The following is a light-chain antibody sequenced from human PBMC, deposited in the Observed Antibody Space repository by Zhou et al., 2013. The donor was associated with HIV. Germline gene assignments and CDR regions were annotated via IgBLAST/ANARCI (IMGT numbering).Light chain of an antibody. CDR2: DNN. J-gene: IGLJ2*01. Sequence: QSVLTQPPSVSAAPGQKVTISCSGSSSNIGNNYVSWYQQLPGTAPKLLIYDNNKRPSRIPDRFSGSKSGTSATLDITGLQTGDEADYYCGTWDSSLSAVVFGGGTKLTVL. V-gene: IGLV1-51*01. CDR3: GTWDSSLSAVV. CDR1: SSNIGNNY.